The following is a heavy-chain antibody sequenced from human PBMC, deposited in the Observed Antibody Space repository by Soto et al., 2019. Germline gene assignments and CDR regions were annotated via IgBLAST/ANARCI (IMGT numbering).Heavy chain of an antibody. CDR2: IDWDDDK. Sequence: SGPTLVNPTQTLTLTCTFSGFSLSTSGMCVSWIRQPPGKALEWLARIDWDDDKYYSTSLKTRLTISKDTSTNQVVLTMTNMDPVDTATYYCAGIGYRSSASCGYFDYWGQGTLVTVSS. D-gene: IGHD2-2*03. J-gene: IGHJ4*02. CDR3: AGIGYRSSASCGYFDY. V-gene: IGHV2-70*11. CDR1: GFSLSTSGMC.